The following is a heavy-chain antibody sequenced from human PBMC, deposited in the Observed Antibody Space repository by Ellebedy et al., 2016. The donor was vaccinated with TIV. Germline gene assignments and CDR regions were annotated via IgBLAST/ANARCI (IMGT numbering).Heavy chain of an antibody. CDR2: FGVSGDST. Sequence: GESLKISCAASGFTFSSYAMSWVRQAPGKGLEWVSGFGVSGDSTYSEYSVKGRFTISSDNSKKTLYLQMNSLRAEDTAVYYWAKGRGGGSDSSAPRYYFDSWGLGTLVTVSS. J-gene: IGHJ4*02. D-gene: IGHD3-22*01. CDR1: GFTFSSYA. CDR3: AKGRGGGSDSSAPRYYFDS. V-gene: IGHV3-23*01.